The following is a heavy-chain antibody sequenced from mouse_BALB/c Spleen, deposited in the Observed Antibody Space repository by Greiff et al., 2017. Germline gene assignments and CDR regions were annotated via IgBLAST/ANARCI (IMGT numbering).Heavy chain of an antibody. CDR1: GFSLTSYG. CDR3: AREGGNYPFAY. Sequence: VKLMESGPGLVAPSQSLSITCTVSGFSLTSYGVHWVRQPPGKGLEWLGVIWAGGSTNYNSALMSRLSISKDNSKSQVFLKMNSLQTDDTAMYYCAREGGNYPFAYWGQGTLVTVSA. J-gene: IGHJ3*01. V-gene: IGHV2-9*02. CDR2: IWAGGST. D-gene: IGHD2-1*01.